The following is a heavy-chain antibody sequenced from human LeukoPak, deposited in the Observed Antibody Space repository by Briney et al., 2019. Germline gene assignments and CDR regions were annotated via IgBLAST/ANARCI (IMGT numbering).Heavy chain of an antibody. D-gene: IGHD6-13*01. Sequence: GGSLRLSCAASGFTFTSYNMNWVRQAPGKGLEWISFISSSGSTIYYADSVKGRFTISRDNAKNSLYLQMNSLRAEDTAVYYCAKDGYSSSWLDYWGQGTLVTVSS. CDR3: AKDGYSSSWLDY. J-gene: IGHJ4*02. CDR2: ISSSGSTI. CDR1: GFTFTSYN. V-gene: IGHV3-48*01.